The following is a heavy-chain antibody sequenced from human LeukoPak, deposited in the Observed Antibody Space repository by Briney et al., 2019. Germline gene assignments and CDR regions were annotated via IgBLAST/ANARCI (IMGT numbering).Heavy chain of an antibody. J-gene: IGHJ4*02. Sequence: GGSLRLSCATSGFIFSNYAVNWVRQAPGKGLEWVSIISGSGDTTYYADSVKGRFTISRDNSKNTLYLQMNSLRAEDTAVYYCASPPTVTTFDSWGQGTLVTVSS. CDR1: GFIFSNYA. CDR3: ASPPTVTTFDS. CDR2: ISGSGDTT. D-gene: IGHD4-11*01. V-gene: IGHV3-23*01.